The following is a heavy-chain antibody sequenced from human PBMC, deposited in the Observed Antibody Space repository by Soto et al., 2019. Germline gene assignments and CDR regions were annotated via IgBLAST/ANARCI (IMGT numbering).Heavy chain of an antibody. CDR3: TAGKLYPSLDFDY. J-gene: IGHJ4*02. CDR1: GFTFNDYT. Sequence: PGGSLRLSCTASGFTFNDYTLSWVCQAPGKGLEWVGFIRSKAYGGTTEYAASVKGRFTISRDDSKSIAYLQMNSLKTEDTAVYYCTAGKLYPSLDFDYWGQGTLVTVSS. V-gene: IGHV3-49*04. D-gene: IGHD2-8*01. CDR2: IRSKAYGGTT.